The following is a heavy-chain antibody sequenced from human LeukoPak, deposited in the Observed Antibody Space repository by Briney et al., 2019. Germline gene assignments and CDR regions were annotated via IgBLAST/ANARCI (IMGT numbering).Heavy chain of an antibody. V-gene: IGHV3-23*03. Sequence: PGGSLRLSCAASGFTFSSYAMSWVRQAPGKGLEWVSVIYGGGSTYYADPVKGRFTISRDSSRNALYLQMNSLRAEDTAVYYCARSVPYGDYQYYDAFDIWGQGTMVTVSS. D-gene: IGHD4-17*01. J-gene: IGHJ3*02. CDR1: GFTFSSYA. CDR2: IYGGGST. CDR3: ARSVPYGDYQYYDAFDI.